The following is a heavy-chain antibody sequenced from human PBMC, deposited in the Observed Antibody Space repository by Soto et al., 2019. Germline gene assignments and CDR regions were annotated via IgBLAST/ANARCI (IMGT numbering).Heavy chain of an antibody. Sequence: QVHLQESGPGLVKPSETLSLTCSVSGGPITSGSYFWGWIRQPPGKGLEWIGNVYYSGNTYYNPSLRSRVTMSVDSSQSQFSLRLSSVTATDTALYYCARFRDFSYWFDPWGQGTQVTVSS. D-gene: IGHD3-3*01. V-gene: IGHV4-39*01. J-gene: IGHJ5*02. CDR2: VYYSGNT. CDR3: ARFRDFSYWFDP. CDR1: GGPITSGSYF.